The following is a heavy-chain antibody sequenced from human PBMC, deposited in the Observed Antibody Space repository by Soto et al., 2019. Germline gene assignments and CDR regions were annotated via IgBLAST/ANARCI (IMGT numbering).Heavy chain of an antibody. V-gene: IGHV4-4*02. CDR1: GGSISSSNW. CDR3: ASSSSRAAIGY. CDR2: IYHSGST. J-gene: IGHJ4*02. Sequence: SETLSLTCAVSGGSISSSNWWSWVRQPPGKGLEWIGEIYHSGSTNHNPSLKSRVTISVDKSKNQFSLKLSSVTAADTAVYYCASSSSRAAIGYWGQGTLVTVSS. D-gene: IGHD6-13*01.